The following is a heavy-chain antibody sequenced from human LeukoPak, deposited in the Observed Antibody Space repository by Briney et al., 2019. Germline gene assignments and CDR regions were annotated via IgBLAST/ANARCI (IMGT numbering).Heavy chain of an antibody. V-gene: IGHV3-53*01. CDR3: AKRIAAAGTPSHYYYYYGMDA. CDR2: IYSAGST. J-gene: IGHJ6*02. D-gene: IGHD6-13*01. Sequence: PGGSLRLSCAASGFTVSSNYMSWVRQAPGKGLEWVLIIYSAGSTYYADSVKGRFTISRDNSKNTLYLQMNSLRAEDTAVYYCAKRIAAAGTPSHYYYYYGMDAWGQGTTVTVSS. CDR1: GFTVSSNY.